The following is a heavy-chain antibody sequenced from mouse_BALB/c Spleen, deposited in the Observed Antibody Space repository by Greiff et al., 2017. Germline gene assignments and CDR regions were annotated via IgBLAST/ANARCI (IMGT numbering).Heavy chain of an antibody. CDR1: GFTFSSYA. Sequence: EVKVVESGGGLVKPGGSLKLSCAASGFTFSSYAMSWVRQSPEKRLEWVAEISSGGSYTYYPDTVTGRFTISRDNAKNTLYLEMSSLRSEDTAMYYCARSKYGNHFDYWGQGTTLTVSS. D-gene: IGHD2-10*02. V-gene: IGHV5-9-4*01. CDR2: ISSGGSYT. J-gene: IGHJ2*01. CDR3: ARSKYGNHFDY.